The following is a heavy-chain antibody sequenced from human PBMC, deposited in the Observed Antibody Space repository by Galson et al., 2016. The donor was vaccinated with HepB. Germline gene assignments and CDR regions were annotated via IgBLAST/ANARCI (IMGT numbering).Heavy chain of an antibody. CDR3: ATSPSRGY. Sequence: SLRLSCAASGFTVSNNYMSWVRQAPGKGLEWVSVIYSGGNTFYADSVQGRFTISRGTSKNTLYLQMNSLRAEDTAVYYCATSPSRGYWGQGTLVTVSS. CDR1: GFTVSNNY. CDR2: IYSGGNT. J-gene: IGHJ4*02. D-gene: IGHD2-2*01. V-gene: IGHV3-66*01.